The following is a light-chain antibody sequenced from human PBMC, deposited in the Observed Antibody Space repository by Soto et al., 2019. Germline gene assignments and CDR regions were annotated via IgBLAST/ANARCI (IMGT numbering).Light chain of an antibody. V-gene: IGKV3-20*01. CDR3: QQYGSSPFT. Sequence: EIVLTQSPGTLSLSPGEGATLSCRTSQSVSSSYLAWYQQKPGQAPSLLIYGASTRSTGIPDRFSGSGSGTDFTLTITRLAPEDFAVYYCQQYGSSPFTFGPGTEVEI. CDR1: QSVSSSY. J-gene: IGKJ3*01. CDR2: GAS.